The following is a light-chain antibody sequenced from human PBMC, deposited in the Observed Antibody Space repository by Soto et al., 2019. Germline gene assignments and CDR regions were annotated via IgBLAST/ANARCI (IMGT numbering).Light chain of an antibody. CDR2: GAS. CDR3: QQHDDWPRT. Sequence: EIVMTQSPATLSVSQGESATLSCRASETISSNLAWYQQKIGQAPRLLIYGASTRASGIPDKFSGSGSGTEFTLTISSLQSEDFAVYYCQQHDDWPRTLGQGTKVDIK. J-gene: IGKJ1*01. CDR1: ETISSN. V-gene: IGKV3-15*01.